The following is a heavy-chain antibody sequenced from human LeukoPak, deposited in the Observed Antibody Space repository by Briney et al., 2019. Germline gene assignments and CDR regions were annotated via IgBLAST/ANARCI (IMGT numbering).Heavy chain of an antibody. D-gene: IGHD3-10*01. CDR3: ARLPPHLLTGIDP. V-gene: IGHV4-39*01. Sequence: IGSIYYSGSTYYNPSLKSRVTISVDTSKNQFSLKLSSVTAADTAVYYCARLPPHLLTGIDPWGQGTLVTVSS. CDR2: IYYSGST. J-gene: IGHJ5*02.